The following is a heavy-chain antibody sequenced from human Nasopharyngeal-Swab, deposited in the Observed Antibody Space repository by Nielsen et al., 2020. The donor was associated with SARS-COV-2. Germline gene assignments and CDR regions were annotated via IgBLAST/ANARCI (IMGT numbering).Heavy chain of an antibody. CDR2: ISGSGGST. CDR3: AKDPRNTAMVNYFDY. V-gene: IGHV3-23*01. CDR1: GFTFSSYA. Sequence: GGSLRLSCAASGFTFSSYAMSWVCQAPGKGLEWVSAISGSGGSTYYADSVKGRFTISRDNSKNTLYLQVNSLRAEDTAVYYCAKDPRNTAMVNYFDYWGQGTLVTVSS. J-gene: IGHJ4*02. D-gene: IGHD5-18*01.